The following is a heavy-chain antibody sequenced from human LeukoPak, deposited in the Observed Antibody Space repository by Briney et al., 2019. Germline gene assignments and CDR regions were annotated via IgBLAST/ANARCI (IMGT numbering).Heavy chain of an antibody. CDR2: IYHSGST. D-gene: IGHD6-13*01. J-gene: IGHJ6*03. V-gene: IGHV4-39*07. CDR1: GGSISSSSYY. CDR3: AREMGQYSSSWYGGYYYYMDV. Sequence: PSETLSLTCTVSGGSISSSSYYWGWIRQPPGKGLEWIGSIYHSGSTYYNPSLKSRVTISVDTSKNQFSLKLSSVTAADTAVYYCAREMGQYSSSWYGGYYYYMDVWGKGTTVTVSS.